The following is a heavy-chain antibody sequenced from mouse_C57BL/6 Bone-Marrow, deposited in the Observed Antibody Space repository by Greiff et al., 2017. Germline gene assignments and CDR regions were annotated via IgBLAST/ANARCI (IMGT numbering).Heavy chain of an antibody. D-gene: IGHD5-1-1*01. Sequence: VQLQQSGPELVKPGASVKISCKASGYTFTDYYMNWVKQSHGKSLEWIGDINPNNGGTSYNQKFKGKATLTVDKSSSTAYMELRSLTSEDSAVYYCARKYSTGDYWGQGTSVTVSS. J-gene: IGHJ4*01. CDR1: GYTFTDYY. CDR2: INPNNGGT. V-gene: IGHV1-26*01. CDR3: ARKYSTGDY.